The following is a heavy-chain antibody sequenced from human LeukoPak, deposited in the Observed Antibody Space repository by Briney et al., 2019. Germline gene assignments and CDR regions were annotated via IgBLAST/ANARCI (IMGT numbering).Heavy chain of an antibody. V-gene: IGHV3-21*01. CDR2: ISSSSSYI. Sequence: GGSLSLSCAASGFTFSSYSMNWVRQAPGKGLEWVSSISSSSSYIYYADSVKGRFTISRDNAKNSLYLQMNSLRAEDTAVYYCASIAVAANFDYWGQGTLVTVSS. CDR3: ASIAVAANFDY. D-gene: IGHD6-19*01. CDR1: GFTFSSYS. J-gene: IGHJ4*02.